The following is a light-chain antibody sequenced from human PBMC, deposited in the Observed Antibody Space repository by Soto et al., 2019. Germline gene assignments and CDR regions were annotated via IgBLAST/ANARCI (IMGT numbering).Light chain of an antibody. J-gene: IGLJ2*01. CDR1: SSDVGGYNY. Sequence: QSVLTQPASVSGSPGQSITISCTGTSSDVGGYNYVSWYQQHPGKAPKLMIYDVSNRPSGVSNRFSGSKSGNTASLTISGLQAEDEADYYCSSYTSSSPRLFGGGTNVTVL. CDR3: SSYTSSSPRL. V-gene: IGLV2-14*01. CDR2: DVS.